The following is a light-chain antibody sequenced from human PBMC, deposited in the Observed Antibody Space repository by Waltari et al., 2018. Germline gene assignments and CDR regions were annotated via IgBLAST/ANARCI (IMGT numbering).Light chain of an antibody. J-gene: IGKJ1*01. CDR1: QSLLQSDGKTF. Sequence: DVVMTQSPLSLSVTPGQSASMSCKSSQSLLQSDGKTFIYWYLQRPGQSPQLLIYEIFNRFSGVPERFSGSGSGTDFTLNISRVAADDVGTYYCMQTLQPWTIGQGTKVGIK. CDR2: EIF. V-gene: IGKV2D-29*02. CDR3: MQTLQPWT.